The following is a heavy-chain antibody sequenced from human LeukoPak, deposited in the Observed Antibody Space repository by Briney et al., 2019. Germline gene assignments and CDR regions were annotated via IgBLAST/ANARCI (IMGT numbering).Heavy chain of an antibody. CDR3: AKREGVDTIFGVVTSGGMDV. CDR1: GFTFSTYR. Sequence: PGASLSPSRPPSGFTFSTYRMNWVRQPPGKWLEWVSAISGSGGDTYHADSVKGRFTIPRDNSKNTLYLQMNSLRAEDTAVYYCAKREGVDTIFGVVTSGGMDVWGQGTTVTVFS. D-gene: IGHD3-3*01. V-gene: IGHV3-23*01. J-gene: IGHJ6*02. CDR2: ISGSGGDT.